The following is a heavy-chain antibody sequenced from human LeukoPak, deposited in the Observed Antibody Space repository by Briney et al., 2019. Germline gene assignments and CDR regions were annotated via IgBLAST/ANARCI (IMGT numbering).Heavy chain of an antibody. Sequence: ASVKVSCKASGYTFTGYYMHWLRQAPGQGLEWMGRINPNSGGTNYAQKFQGRVTMTRDTSISTAYMELSRLRSDDTAVYYCARGSSWYDYYYYMDVWRKGTTVTVSS. CDR1: GYTFTGYY. V-gene: IGHV1-2*06. J-gene: IGHJ6*03. D-gene: IGHD6-13*01. CDR2: INPNSGGT. CDR3: ARGSSWYDYYYYMDV.